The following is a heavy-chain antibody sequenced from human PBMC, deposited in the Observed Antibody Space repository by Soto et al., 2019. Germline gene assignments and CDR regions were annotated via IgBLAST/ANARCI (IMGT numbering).Heavy chain of an antibody. V-gene: IGHV3-23*01. Sequence: GGSLRLSCAASGFTFSSYAMSWVRQAPGKGLEWVSAISGSGGSTYYADSVKGRFTISRDNSKNTLYLQMNSLRAEDTAVYYCAKARRRWLQLGNDAFDIWGQGTMVTVSS. D-gene: IGHD5-12*01. CDR1: GFTFSSYA. J-gene: IGHJ3*02. CDR2: ISGSGGST. CDR3: AKARRRWLQLGNDAFDI.